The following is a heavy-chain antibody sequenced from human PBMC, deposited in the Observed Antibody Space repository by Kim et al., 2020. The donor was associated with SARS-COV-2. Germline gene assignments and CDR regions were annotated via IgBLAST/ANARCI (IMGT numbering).Heavy chain of an antibody. Sequence: GGSLRLSCAASGFTFSSYAMHWVRQAPGKGLEWVAVISYDGSNKYYADSVKGRFTTSRDSXKNTLXLQMNSLRAEDTAVYYCAXDSAYXYGDAFDYWGQGTLVTXSS. CDR3: AXDSAYXYGDAFDY. V-gene: IGHV3-30*04. CDR2: ISYDGSNK. CDR1: GFTFSSYA. D-gene: IGHD4-17*01. J-gene: IGHJ4*02.